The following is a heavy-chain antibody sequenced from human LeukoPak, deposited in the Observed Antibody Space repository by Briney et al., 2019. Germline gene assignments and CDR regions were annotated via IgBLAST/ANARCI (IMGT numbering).Heavy chain of an antibody. CDR1: GGSFSGYY. D-gene: IGHD6-13*01. Sequence: SETLSLTCAVYGGSFSGYYWSWIRQPPGQGLEWIGEINQSGSTNYNPSLERRVTMSVDTSKNQVFLKLTSVTAADTAVYYCARTHSSSWYYYYGMNVWGQGTTVTVSS. V-gene: IGHV4-34*01. CDR2: INQSGST. CDR3: ARTHSSSWYYYYGMNV. J-gene: IGHJ6*02.